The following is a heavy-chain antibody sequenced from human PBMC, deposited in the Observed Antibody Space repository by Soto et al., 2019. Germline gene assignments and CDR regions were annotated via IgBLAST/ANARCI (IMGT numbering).Heavy chain of an antibody. V-gene: IGHV1-46*03. J-gene: IGHJ4*01. D-gene: IGHD3-9*01. CDR2: INPSSGST. Sequence: ASVKVSCKAAGYIFTSYSLHWVRQAPGQGLEWMGIINPSSGSTRYAQKFQGRVTMTRDTSTSTVYMELSSLRSEDTAVYYCARDQEVNYYVTLTGLVSAPYYWG. CDR3: ARDQEVNYYVTLTGLVSAPYY. CDR1: GYIFTSYS.